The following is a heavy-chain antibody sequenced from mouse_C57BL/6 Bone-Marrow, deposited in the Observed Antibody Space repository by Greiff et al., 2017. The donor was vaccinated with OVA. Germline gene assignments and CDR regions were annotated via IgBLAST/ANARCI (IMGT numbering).Heavy chain of an antibody. D-gene: IGHD1-1*01. J-gene: IGHJ4*01. CDR1: GYTFTSYW. V-gene: IGHV1-55*01. CDR2: IYPGSGST. CDR3: ARSQGGSSRGAMDY. Sequence: VQLQQPGAELVKPGASVKMSCKASGYTFTSYWITWVKQRPGQGLEWIGDIYPGSGSTNYNEKFKSKATLTVDTSSSTAYMQLSSLTSEDSAVYYCARSQGGSSRGAMDYWGQGTSVTISS.